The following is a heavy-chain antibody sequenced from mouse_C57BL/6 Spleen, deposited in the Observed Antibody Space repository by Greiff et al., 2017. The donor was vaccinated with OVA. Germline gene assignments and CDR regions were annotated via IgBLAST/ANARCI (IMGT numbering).Heavy chain of an antibody. J-gene: IGHJ4*01. CDR2: ISYDGSN. CDR3: AREGNLDY. CDR1: GYSITSGYY. V-gene: IGHV3-6*01. Sequence: EVQLQESGPGLVKPSQSLSLTCSVTGYSITSGYYWNWIRQFPGNKLEWMGYISYDGSNNYNPSLKNRISITRDTSKNQFFLKLNSVTTEDTATYYCAREGNLDYWGQGTSVTVSS.